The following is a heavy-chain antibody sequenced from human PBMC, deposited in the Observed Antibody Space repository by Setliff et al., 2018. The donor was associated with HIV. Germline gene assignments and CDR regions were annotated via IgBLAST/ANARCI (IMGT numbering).Heavy chain of an antibody. V-gene: IGHV4-4*07. CDR1: GGSFSGYR. CDR3: ARGKGGLVGPAEFDY. J-gene: IGHJ4*02. CDR2: IYYTGNT. D-gene: IGHD1-26*01. Sequence: SETLSLTCSVSGGSFSGYRWNWIRQPAGKGLEWIGRIYYTGNTDYNPSLKSRVTMSMDTSKNQFSLKLKSVTAADTAIYFCARGKGGLVGPAEFDYWGPGTLVTVSS.